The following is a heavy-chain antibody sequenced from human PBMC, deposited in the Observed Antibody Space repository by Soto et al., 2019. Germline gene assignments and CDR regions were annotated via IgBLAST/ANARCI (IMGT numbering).Heavy chain of an antibody. D-gene: IGHD5-12*01. CDR2: ISWDSGTI. CDR1: GFTFDGCS. Sequence: ESVGGLVQPGKSLRLSCVASGFTFDGCSMHWVRQAPGKGLEWVSGISWDSGTIGYADSVKGRFSISRDGAKNSLYLQMNSLRVEDAALYYCVQGRYPTMASPLDHWGQGTLVTVSS. CDR3: VQGRYPTMASPLDH. V-gene: IGHV3-9*01. J-gene: IGHJ5*02.